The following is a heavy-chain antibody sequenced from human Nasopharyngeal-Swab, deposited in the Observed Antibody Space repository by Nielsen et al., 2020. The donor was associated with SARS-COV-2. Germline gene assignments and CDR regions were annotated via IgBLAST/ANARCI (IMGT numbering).Heavy chain of an antibody. D-gene: IGHD4-11*01. CDR3: ARGTADFTNPSFDF. Sequence: GGSLRFSCAASGFTFDDYSMHWVRQAPGKGLEWVSCINWNSGRKGYADSVKGRFTISRDNTKSSLYLQMDSLRTEDTTLYYCARGTADFTNPSFDFWGQGNLVTVSS. V-gene: IGHV3-9*01. CDR1: GFTFDDYS. J-gene: IGHJ4*02. CDR2: INWNSGRK.